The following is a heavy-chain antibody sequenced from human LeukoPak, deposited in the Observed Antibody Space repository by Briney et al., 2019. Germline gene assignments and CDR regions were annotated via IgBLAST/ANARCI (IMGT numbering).Heavy chain of an antibody. Sequence: ASVNVSCKASGYTFTGYYMHWVRQAPGQGLEWMGWINPNSGGTNYAQKFQGRVTMTRDTSISTAYMELSRLRSDDTAVYYCARDHYCSSTSCYTIFDYWGQGTLVTVSS. CDR2: INPNSGGT. V-gene: IGHV1-2*02. CDR3: ARDHYCSSTSCYTIFDY. J-gene: IGHJ4*02. CDR1: GYTFTGYY. D-gene: IGHD2-2*02.